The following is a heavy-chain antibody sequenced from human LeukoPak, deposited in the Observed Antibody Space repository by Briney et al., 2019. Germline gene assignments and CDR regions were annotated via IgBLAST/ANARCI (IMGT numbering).Heavy chain of an antibody. J-gene: IGHJ4*02. CDR2: ISSGTSYI. V-gene: IGHV3-21*01. Sequence: GGSLRLSCVVSGFTFSTYDMYWVRQAPGKGLEWVSSISSGTSYIYYAESVKGRFTISRDNAKNSLYLQMSSLRAEDTAVYYCAKDSGYDYFDNWGQGTLVTVSS. CDR1: GFTFSTYD. D-gene: IGHD5-12*01. CDR3: AKDSGYDYFDN.